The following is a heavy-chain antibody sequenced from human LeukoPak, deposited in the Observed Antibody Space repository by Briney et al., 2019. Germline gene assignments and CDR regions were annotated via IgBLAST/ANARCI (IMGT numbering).Heavy chain of an antibody. Sequence: SETLSLTCAAYGGSFSGYYWSWIRQPPGKGLEWIGEINHSGSTNYNPSLKSRVTISVDTSKNQFSLKLSSVTAADTAVYYCARGIAYFDYWGQGTLVTVSS. D-gene: IGHD3-16*02. CDR2: INHSGST. CDR3: ARGIAYFDY. V-gene: IGHV4-34*01. CDR1: GGSFSGYY. J-gene: IGHJ4*02.